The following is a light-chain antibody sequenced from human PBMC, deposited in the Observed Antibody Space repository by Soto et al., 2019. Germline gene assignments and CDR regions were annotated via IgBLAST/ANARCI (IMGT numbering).Light chain of an antibody. CDR1: SPNIGTSS. V-gene: IGLV1-44*01. CDR3: AAWDDSLNGHV. Sequence: QAVLTQPHSASGTPGQRVTISCSGSSPNIGTSSVHWFQQLPGTAPKLLISTTNQRPSGVPERFSGSKSGTSASLAISGLQSEDEADYYCAAWDDSLNGHVFGTGTKVPVL. J-gene: IGLJ1*01. CDR2: TTN.